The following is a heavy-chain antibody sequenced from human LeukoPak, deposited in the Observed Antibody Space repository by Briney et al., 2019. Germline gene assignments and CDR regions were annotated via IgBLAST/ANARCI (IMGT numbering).Heavy chain of an antibody. CDR1: GFTLSDDT. J-gene: IGHJ3*02. Sequence: GGSPRLSSAASGFTLSDDTMSSGPHTPGEGLWCGSAISGSGDNTNTADSLTGRFTVSRDNSKNTLYLQMNSLRAEDTAVYYCAKRVDTGGYYYGDAFDIWGQGTMVTVSS. V-gene: IGHV3-23*01. CDR3: AKRVDTGGYYYGDAFDI. CDR2: ISGSGDNT. D-gene: IGHD3-22*01.